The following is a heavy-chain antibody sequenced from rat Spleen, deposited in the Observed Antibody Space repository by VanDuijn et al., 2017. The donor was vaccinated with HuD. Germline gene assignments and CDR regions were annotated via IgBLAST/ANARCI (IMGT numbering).Heavy chain of an antibody. V-gene: IGHV1-57*01. CDR3: AREGVTTVVTGWFAY. D-gene: IGHD1-1*01. CDR2: INTGSGGT. Sequence: QVQLQQSGAELAKPGSSVKISCKASGYTFTSYDISWIKQTTGQGLEYIGYINTGSGGTYYNEKFKGKATLTVDKSSSTAFMQLSSLTPEDTAVYYCAREGVTTVVTGWFAYWGQGTLVTVSS. J-gene: IGHJ3*01. CDR1: GYTFTSYD.